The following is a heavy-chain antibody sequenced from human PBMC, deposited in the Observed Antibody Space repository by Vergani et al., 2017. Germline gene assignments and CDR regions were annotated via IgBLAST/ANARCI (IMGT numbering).Heavy chain of an antibody. CDR3: ARDGAYGDYDNWFDP. CDR2: IYYSGST. V-gene: IGHV4-31*03. J-gene: IGHJ5*02. Sequence: QVQLQESGPGLVKPSQTLSLTCTVSGGSISSGGYYWSWIRQHPGTGLEWIGYIYYSGSTYYNPSLKSRVTISVDTSKNQFSLKLSSVTAADTAVYYCARDGAYGDYDNWFDPWGQGTLVTVSS. CDR1: GGSISSGGYY. D-gene: IGHD4-17*01.